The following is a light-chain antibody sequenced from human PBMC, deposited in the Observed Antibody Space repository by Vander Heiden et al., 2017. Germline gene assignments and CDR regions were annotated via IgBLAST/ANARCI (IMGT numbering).Light chain of an antibody. CDR2: SAS. CDR1: QSIDNF. V-gene: IGKV1-39*01. Sequence: DIQMTQSPSSLSASVGDTVTITCRASQSIDNFLNWYQHQPGKAPTLLISSASNLHGGVPSRFSGSGSGTDFTLTSARLQPEDFATYSCQQGDSIPFTFGHGTKVDAK. CDR3: QQGDSIPFT. J-gene: IGKJ3*01.